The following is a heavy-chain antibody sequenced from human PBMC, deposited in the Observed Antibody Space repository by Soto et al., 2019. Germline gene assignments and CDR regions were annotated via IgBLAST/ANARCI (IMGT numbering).Heavy chain of an antibody. J-gene: IGHJ6*02. CDR1: GYSFTSYW. CDR3: ARLLCSGGSCYYYYYGMDV. CDR2: IYPGDSDT. Sequence: ESLKISCKGSGYSFTSYWIGWVRQMPGKGLEWMGIIYPGDSDTRYSPSFQGQVTISADKSISTAYLQWSSLKASDTAMYYCARLLCSGGSCYYYYYGMDVWGQGTTVTVSS. V-gene: IGHV5-51*01. D-gene: IGHD2-15*01.